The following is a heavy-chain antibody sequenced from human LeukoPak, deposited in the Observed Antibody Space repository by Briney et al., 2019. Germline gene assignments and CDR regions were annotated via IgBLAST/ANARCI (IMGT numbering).Heavy chain of an antibody. CDR2: IKQDGSEK. V-gene: IGHV3-7*01. CDR1: GFTFSSYW. Sequence: GGSLRLSCAASGFTFSSYWMSWVRQAPGKGLEWVANIKQDGSEKYYVDSVKGRFTISRDNAKNSLYLQMNSLRAEDTAVYYCAREATNLWSGYYNPTYYYNMDVWGKGTTVTVSS. CDR3: AREATNLWSGYYNPTYYYNMDV. J-gene: IGHJ6*03. D-gene: IGHD3-3*01.